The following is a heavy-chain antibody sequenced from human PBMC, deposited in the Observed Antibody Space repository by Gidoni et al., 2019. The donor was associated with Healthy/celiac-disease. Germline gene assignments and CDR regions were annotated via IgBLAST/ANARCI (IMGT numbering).Heavy chain of an antibody. CDR1: GGTFSSYD. J-gene: IGHJ4*02. V-gene: IGHV1-69*01. CDR3: ARDFGNTGTAIGKFDY. CDR2: IIPISGTA. Sequence: QVQLVQSGAEVKKPGSSVKVSFKSSGGTFSSYDISWLRQAPGPGLEWMGGIIPISGTANYAQKFQGRVTMTADESTSTAYMELSSLRSEDTAVYYCARDFGNTGTAIGKFDYWGQGTLVTVSS. D-gene: IGHD5-18*01.